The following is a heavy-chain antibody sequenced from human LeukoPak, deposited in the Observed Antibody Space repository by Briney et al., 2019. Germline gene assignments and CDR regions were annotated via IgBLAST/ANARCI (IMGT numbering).Heavy chain of an antibody. CDR3: ARAGKKKYSGSYLDY. D-gene: IGHD1-26*01. CDR1: GFTFSSYA. CDR2: ISYDGSNK. Sequence: GRSLRLSCAASGFTFSSYAMHWVRQAPGKGLEWVAVISYDGSNKYYADSVKGRFTISRDNSKNTLYLQMNSLRAEDTAVYYCARAGKKKYSGSYLDYWGQGTLVTVSS. J-gene: IGHJ4*02. V-gene: IGHV3-30*04.